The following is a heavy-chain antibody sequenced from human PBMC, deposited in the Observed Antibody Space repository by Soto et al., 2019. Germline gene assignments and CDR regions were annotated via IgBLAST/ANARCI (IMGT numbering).Heavy chain of an antibody. CDR1: GGSLSSSSYY. V-gene: IGHV4-39*01. D-gene: IGHD4-17*01. CDR3: ARQNTVTAYDF. J-gene: IGHJ4*02. Sequence: QLQLQESGPGLVKPSETLSLTCTVSGGSLSSSSYYWGWIRQPPGKGMEWIGSIYYSGSTYYNPSLKSRVTMSVDTSKNQFSLKLSSVTAADTTVYYCARQNTVTAYDFWGQGTLVTVSS. CDR2: IYYSGST.